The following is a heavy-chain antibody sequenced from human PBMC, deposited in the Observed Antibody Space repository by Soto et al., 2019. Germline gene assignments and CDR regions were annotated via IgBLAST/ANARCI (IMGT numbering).Heavy chain of an antibody. CDR1: GYTFTNYG. V-gene: IGHV1-18*04. CDR2: ISGYNGDT. Sequence: QVQLVQSGAEVKKPGASVKVSCKASGYTFTNYGLNWVRQAPGQGPEWMGWISGYNGDTKYSQILQDRVTMTTDTSTSTAYMELRSLRSDDTAVYYCARGGSSWSAEYYQHWGQGTLVIVSS. J-gene: IGHJ1*01. CDR3: ARGGSSWSAEYYQH. D-gene: IGHD6-13*01.